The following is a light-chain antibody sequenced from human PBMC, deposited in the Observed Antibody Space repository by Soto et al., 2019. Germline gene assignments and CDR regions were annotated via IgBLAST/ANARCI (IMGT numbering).Light chain of an antibody. Sequence: DIQMTQSPSTLSASVGDTVTITCRASQSVSGWLARYQQKPGKAPILLIYDASALPRGVPSRFSGSGSGTEFTLTISSLQPDDFATYYCQQYETYSGTFGQGTKVDIK. V-gene: IGKV1-5*01. CDR3: QQYETYSGT. CDR1: QSVSGW. CDR2: DAS. J-gene: IGKJ1*01.